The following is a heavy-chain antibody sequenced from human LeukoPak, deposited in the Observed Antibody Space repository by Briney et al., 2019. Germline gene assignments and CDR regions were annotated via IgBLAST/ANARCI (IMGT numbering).Heavy chain of an antibody. CDR3: ARTGRVWVTAPPGLIDY. V-gene: IGHV4-34*01. CDR2: IYYSGST. J-gene: IGHJ4*02. D-gene: IGHD2-21*02. Sequence: PSETLSLTCAVYGGSFSGYYWSWIRQPPGQGLEWIGSIYYSGSTYYNPSLKGRVTISVDTSKNQFSLKLSSVTAADTAVYYCARTGRVWVTAPPGLIDYWGQGTLVTVSS. CDR1: GGSFSGYY.